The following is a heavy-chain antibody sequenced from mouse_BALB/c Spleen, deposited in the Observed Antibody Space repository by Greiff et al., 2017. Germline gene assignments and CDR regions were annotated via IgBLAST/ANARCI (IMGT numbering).Heavy chain of an antibody. D-gene: IGHD2-1*01. CDR3: ARPYGNSPWFAY. J-gene: IGHJ3*01. V-gene: IGHV5-17*02. CDR1: GFTFSSFG. Sequence: EVKLVESGGGLVQPGGSRKLSCAASGFTFSSFGMHWVRQAPEKGLEWVAYISSGSSTIYYADTVKGRFTISRDNPKNTLFLQMTSLRSEDTAMYYCARPYGNSPWFAYWGQGTLVTVSA. CDR2: ISSGSSTI.